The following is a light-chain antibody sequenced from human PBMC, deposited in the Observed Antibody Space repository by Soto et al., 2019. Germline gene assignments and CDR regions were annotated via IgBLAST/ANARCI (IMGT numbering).Light chain of an antibody. Sequence: EIVMTQSPATLSVSPGVRATLSCMDSQSISDTLAWYQQKPGQAPSLLIYGASTRATGIPARFSGSGSGTEFTLTISSLQSEDFAVYYCQQYNNWPPSTFGQGTRLEIK. CDR1: QSISDT. J-gene: IGKJ5*01. CDR3: QQYNNWPPST. CDR2: GAS. V-gene: IGKV3-15*01.